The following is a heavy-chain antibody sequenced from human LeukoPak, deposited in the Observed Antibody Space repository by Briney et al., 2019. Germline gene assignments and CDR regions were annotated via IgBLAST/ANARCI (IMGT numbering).Heavy chain of an antibody. CDR1: GYSISSGYY. Sequence: SETLSLTCTVSGYSISSGYYSGWIRQPPGKGLEWIGSIYHSGSTYYNPSLKSRVTISVDTSKNQFSLKLSSVTAADTAVYYCAREGSSFSYFDYWGQGTLVTVSS. CDR3: AREGSSFSYFDY. D-gene: IGHD6-6*01. V-gene: IGHV4-38-2*02. J-gene: IGHJ4*02. CDR2: IYHSGST.